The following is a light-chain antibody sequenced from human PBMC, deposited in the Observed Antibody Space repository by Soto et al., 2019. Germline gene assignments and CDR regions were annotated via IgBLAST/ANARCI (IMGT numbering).Light chain of an antibody. CDR3: CSYAGSSTFVV. Sequence: QSVLTQPASVSGSPGQSITISCTGTSSDVGSYNLVSWCQQHTGKAPKLMIYEVSKRPSGVSNRFSGSKSGNTASLTISGLQAEDEADYYCCSYAGSSTFVVFGTGTKLTVL. CDR2: EVS. V-gene: IGLV2-23*02. CDR1: SSDVGSYNL. J-gene: IGLJ1*01.